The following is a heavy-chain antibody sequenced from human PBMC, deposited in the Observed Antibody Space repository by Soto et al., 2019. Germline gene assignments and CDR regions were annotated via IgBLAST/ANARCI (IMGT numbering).Heavy chain of an antibody. V-gene: IGHV3-74*01. Sequence: GGSLRLSCEGSGFTFSSYLMHWVRQDPGKGLVWVSCINNDGSRTRYADSVKDRFTISRDNAKNTLYLQMNSLRAEDTAVYFCARDVPLQSFDYWGPGTLVTVSS. CDR2: INNDGSRT. CDR3: ARDVPLQSFDY. CDR1: GFTFSSYL. J-gene: IGHJ4*02.